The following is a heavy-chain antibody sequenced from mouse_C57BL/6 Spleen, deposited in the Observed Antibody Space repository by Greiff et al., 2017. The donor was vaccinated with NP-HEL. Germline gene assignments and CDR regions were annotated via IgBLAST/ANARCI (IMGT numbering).Heavy chain of an antibody. J-gene: IGHJ1*03. CDR1: GFTFSDYG. Sequence: EVKLMESGGGLVKPGGSLKLSCAASGFTFSDYGMHWVRQAPEKGLEWVAYISSGSSTIYYADTVKGRFTISRDNAKNTLFRQMTSLRSEDTAMYYCAGSPYDYDWYFDVWGTGTTVTVSS. CDR2: ISSGSSTI. D-gene: IGHD2-4*01. V-gene: IGHV5-17*01. CDR3: AGSPYDYDWYFDV.